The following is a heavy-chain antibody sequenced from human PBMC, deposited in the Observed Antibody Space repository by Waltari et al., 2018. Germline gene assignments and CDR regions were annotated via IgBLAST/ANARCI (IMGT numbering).Heavy chain of an antibody. J-gene: IGHJ2*01. D-gene: IGHD4-17*01. CDR2: IYYSGST. Sequence: QLQLQESGPGLVKPSETLSLTCTVAGGSISSSSHYWGWSGQPPGKGLEWIGSIYYSGSTYYNPSLKSRVTISVDTSKNQFSLKLSSVTAADTAVYYCARDPTVTTGNWYFDLWGRGTLVTVSS. V-gene: IGHV4-39*07. CDR3: ARDPTVTTGNWYFDL. CDR1: GGSISSSSHY.